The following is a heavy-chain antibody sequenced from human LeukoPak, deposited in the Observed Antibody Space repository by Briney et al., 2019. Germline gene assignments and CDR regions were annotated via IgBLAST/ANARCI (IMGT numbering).Heavy chain of an antibody. V-gene: IGHV1-69*05. Sequence: SVKVSCKASGGTFSSYAISWVRQAPGRGLEWVGGIIPIFGTANYAQKFQGRVTITTDESTSTAYMELSSLRSEDTAVYYCATVAGYYYYSYMDVWGKGTTVTVSS. CDR3: ATVAGYYYYSYMDV. CDR1: GGTFSSYA. CDR2: IIPIFGTA. J-gene: IGHJ6*03. D-gene: IGHD6-19*01.